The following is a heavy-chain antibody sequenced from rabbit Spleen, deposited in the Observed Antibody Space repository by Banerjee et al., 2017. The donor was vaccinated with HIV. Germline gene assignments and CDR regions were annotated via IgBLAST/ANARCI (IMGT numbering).Heavy chain of an antibody. Sequence: QSLEESGGDLVKPGASLTLTCTASGFSFSSRYYMCWVRQAPGKGLEWIGCIGSSSGSTYYASWAKGRFTISKTSSTTVTLQMTSLTAADTATYFCARDLIGVIGWNFNLWGPGTLVTVS. J-gene: IGHJ4*01. V-gene: IGHV1S40*01. CDR3: ARDLIGVIGWNFNL. CDR1: GFSFSSRYY. CDR2: IGSSSGST. D-gene: IGHD1-1*01.